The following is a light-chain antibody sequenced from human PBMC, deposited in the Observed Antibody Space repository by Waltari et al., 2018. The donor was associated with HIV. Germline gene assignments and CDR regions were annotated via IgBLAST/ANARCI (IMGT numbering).Light chain of an antibody. Sequence: DIVMTQSPGFLSVAAGGRATIKCKATMSVLYEANSKNYLAWYKQKPGQPPKLLLSWSSTRESGVSARFSGSGSGTDFTLTINNVESDDAAIYFCQQFYKIPWTFGQGTKVEI. CDR3: QQFYKIPWT. V-gene: IGKV4-1*01. CDR1: MSVLYEANSKNY. CDR2: WSS. J-gene: IGKJ1*01.